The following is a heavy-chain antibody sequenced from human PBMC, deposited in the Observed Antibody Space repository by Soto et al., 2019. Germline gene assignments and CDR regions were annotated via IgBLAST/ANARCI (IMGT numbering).Heavy chain of an antibody. CDR3: ARECVDTVTSITIPFDY. Sequence: ASVKVSCKASGYTFTGYYVHWVRQAPGQGLEWMGWINPNSGGTNYAQNFQGWVTMTRDTSISTAYMELSRLRSDDTAVYYCARECVDTVTSITIPFDYWGQGALVTVSS. CDR2: INPNSGGT. CDR1: GYTFTGYY. D-gene: IGHD5-12*01. J-gene: IGHJ4*02. V-gene: IGHV1-2*04.